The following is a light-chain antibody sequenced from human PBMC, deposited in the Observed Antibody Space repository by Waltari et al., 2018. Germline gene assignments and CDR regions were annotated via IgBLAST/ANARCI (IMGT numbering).Light chain of an antibody. CDR2: EVS. Sequence: SALTQPASVSGSPGQSLTISCTGTTSPIGDYIFALWYQPFPGKAPKLMIYEVSNRPLGVSNRFSGSKSGNTASLTISGLQAEDEADYYCTSYTRSNTWVFGGGTKVTVL. V-gene: IGLV2-14*01. CDR1: TSPIGDYIF. J-gene: IGLJ3*02. CDR3: TSYTRSNTWV.